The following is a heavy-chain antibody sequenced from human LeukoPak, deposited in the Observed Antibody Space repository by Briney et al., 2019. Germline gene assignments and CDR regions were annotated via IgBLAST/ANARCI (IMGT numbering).Heavy chain of an antibody. CDR2: ITPLLDKA. D-gene: IGHD6-19*01. V-gene: IGHV1-69*08. Sequence: SVKVSCEASGGSFNSYILSWVRQAPGQGLEWMGRITPLLDKADYAQKFQGRITITADSSTSIAYMELSSLRSDDTAVYYCARDRVAISVAGFDSWGQGTLVIVSS. J-gene: IGHJ5*01. CDR1: GGSFNSYI. CDR3: ARDRVAISVAGFDS.